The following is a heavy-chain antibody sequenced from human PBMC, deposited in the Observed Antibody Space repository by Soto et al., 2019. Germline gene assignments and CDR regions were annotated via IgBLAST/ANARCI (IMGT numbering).Heavy chain of an antibody. D-gene: IGHD3-10*01. J-gene: IGHJ5*02. V-gene: IGHV1-3*01. Sequence: QVQLVQSGAEVKEPGAPVRVSCKAFGYTFTAYNIHWLRQAPGQGLEWMGWINAGNGNTRSSRKFQGRVIITRDTSATTAYLEVDSLRSEDTAIYYCARVAPSGGSVPRFDPWGQGTLLTVSS. CDR3: ARVAPSGGSVPRFDP. CDR1: GYTFTAYN. CDR2: INAGNGNT.